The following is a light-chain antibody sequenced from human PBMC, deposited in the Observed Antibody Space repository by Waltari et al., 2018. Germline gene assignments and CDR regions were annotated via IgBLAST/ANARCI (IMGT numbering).Light chain of an antibody. CDR1: NSETKS. J-gene: IGLJ1*01. V-gene: IGLV3-21*04. CDR3: QVWDSYRHHYV. Sequence: YVLTPPPSVSVAPGKTATITCGEDNSETKSVHWYQQKPGQAPILIMFYDSERPSGIPERFSGSNSGNPATLTISRVEAGDEADYYCQVWDSYRHHYVFGTGTKVTVL. CDR2: YDS.